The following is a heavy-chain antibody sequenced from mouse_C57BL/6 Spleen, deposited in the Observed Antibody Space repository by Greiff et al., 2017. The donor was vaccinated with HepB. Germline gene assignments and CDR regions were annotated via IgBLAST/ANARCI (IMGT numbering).Heavy chain of an antibody. Sequence: EVKLVESGAELVKPGASVKLSCTASGFNIKDYYMHWVKQRTEQGLEWIGRIDPEDGETKYAPKFQGKATITADTSSNTAYLQLSSLTSEDTAVYYCASLYGSSYYFDYWGQGTTLTVSS. CDR2: IDPEDGET. CDR3: ASLYGSSYYFDY. J-gene: IGHJ2*01. D-gene: IGHD1-1*01. CDR1: GFNIKDYY. V-gene: IGHV14-2*01.